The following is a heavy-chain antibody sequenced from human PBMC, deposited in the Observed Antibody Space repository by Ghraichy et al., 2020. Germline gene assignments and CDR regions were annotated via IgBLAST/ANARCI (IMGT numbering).Heavy chain of an antibody. Sequence: SETLSLTCTVSGGSISSYYWSWIRQPPGKGLEWIGYIYYSGSTNYNPSLKSRVTISVDTSKNQFSLKLSSVTAADTAVYYCARAEKAVAGYDDAFDIWGQGTMVTVSS. CDR1: GGSISSYY. CDR3: ARAEKAVAGYDDAFDI. V-gene: IGHV4-59*01. J-gene: IGHJ3*02. D-gene: IGHD6-19*01. CDR2: IYYSGST.